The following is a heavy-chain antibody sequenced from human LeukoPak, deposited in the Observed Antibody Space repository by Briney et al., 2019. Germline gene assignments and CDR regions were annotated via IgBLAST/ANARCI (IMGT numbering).Heavy chain of an antibody. D-gene: IGHD3-22*01. V-gene: IGHV1-2*02. CDR3: ASFGENYYDSSGYYYFDY. Sequence: ASVKVSCKASGYTFTGYYMHWVRQAPGQGLEWMGWINPNSGGTNYAQKFQGRVTMTRDTSISTAYMELSRLTSDDTAVYYCASFGENYYDSSGYYYFDYWGQGTLVTVSS. CDR2: INPNSGGT. J-gene: IGHJ4*02. CDR1: GYTFTGYY.